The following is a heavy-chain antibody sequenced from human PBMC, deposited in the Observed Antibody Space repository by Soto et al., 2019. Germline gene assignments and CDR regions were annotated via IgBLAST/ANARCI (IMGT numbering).Heavy chain of an antibody. D-gene: IGHD6-13*01. Sequence: QITLKESGPTLVKPTQTLTLTCTFSGFSFTSAGVGVGWIRQPPGKALEWLALIYWDDDKRSSPSLKSRLTIAKDTSKDQVVLTMTNVDPVDTATYCCAHTRPGVGGSSWSGGAFDYWGQGTLVTVSS. CDR1: GFSFTSAGVG. J-gene: IGHJ4*02. CDR3: AHTRPGVGGSSWSGGAFDY. CDR2: IYWDDDK. V-gene: IGHV2-5*02.